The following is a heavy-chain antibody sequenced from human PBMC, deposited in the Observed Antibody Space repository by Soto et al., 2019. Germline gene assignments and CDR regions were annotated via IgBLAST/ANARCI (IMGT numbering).Heavy chain of an antibody. CDR3: AKEWELYYYGSGALDY. CDR2: ISYDGSKK. D-gene: IGHD3-10*01. J-gene: IGHJ4*02. Sequence: QVQLVESGGGMVQPGRSLRLSCAASGFTFSRHGMHWVRQAPGKGLEWVAVISYDGSKKDYADSVKGRFTISRDKSKNTLYLQMNSLRAEDTAVYYCAKEWELYYYGSGALDYWGQGTLVTVSS. CDR1: GFTFSRHG. V-gene: IGHV3-30*18.